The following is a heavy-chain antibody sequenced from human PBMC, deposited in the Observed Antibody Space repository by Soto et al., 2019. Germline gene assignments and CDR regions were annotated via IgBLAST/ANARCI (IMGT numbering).Heavy chain of an antibody. V-gene: IGHV3-48*03. Sequence: EVQLVESGGGLVQPGGSLRLSCAASGFTFSSYEMNWVRQAPGKGLEWVSYISSSGSTIYYADSVKGRFTISRDNAKNSLYLQMNSLRAEDTAVYYCARDFANIDIVATPAFDYWGQGTLVTVSS. CDR3: ARDFANIDIVATPAFDY. D-gene: IGHD5-12*01. CDR1: GFTFSSYE. J-gene: IGHJ4*02. CDR2: ISSSGSTI.